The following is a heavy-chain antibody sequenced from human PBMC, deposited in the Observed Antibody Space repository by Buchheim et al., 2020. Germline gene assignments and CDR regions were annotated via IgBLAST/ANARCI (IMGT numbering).Heavy chain of an antibody. J-gene: IGHJ4*02. CDR2: ISSSSSHI. Sequence: EVQLVESGGGLVKPGGSLRLSCAASGFSFSSYSMNWVRQAPGKGLEWVSSISSSSSHIFYADSVKGRSTISRDNAKGSLYLQMNSLRAEDTAVYYCAPYCSGGSCYSLDYWGQGTL. V-gene: IGHV3-21*01. D-gene: IGHD2-15*01. CDR1: GFSFSSYS. CDR3: APYCSGGSCYSLDY.